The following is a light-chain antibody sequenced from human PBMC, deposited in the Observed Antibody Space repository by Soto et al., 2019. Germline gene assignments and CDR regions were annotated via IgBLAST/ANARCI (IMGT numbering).Light chain of an antibody. Sequence: EFVLTQYPGTLAFSPGERATLSCRASQSVSSSYLAWYQQKPGQAPRLLIYGASSRATGIPDRFSGSGSGTDFTLTISRLEPEDFAVYYCQQYGSSPRITFGQGTRLEI. V-gene: IGKV3-20*01. CDR2: GAS. J-gene: IGKJ5*01. CDR1: QSVSSSY. CDR3: QQYGSSPRIT.